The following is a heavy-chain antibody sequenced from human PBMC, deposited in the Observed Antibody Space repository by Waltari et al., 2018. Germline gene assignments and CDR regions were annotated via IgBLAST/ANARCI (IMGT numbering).Heavy chain of an antibody. Sequence: QVQLVQSGAELKTPGASVTLSCKASGCTVFAYPIHCGRQAPGQRLEWMGWITGNDNTKYSQRFQGRVTITRDRSASTTYMDLSTLRSEDTAVYYCASGRERSYGSANYYQLDYWGQGTLVTVSS. V-gene: IGHV1-3*01. CDR2: ITGNDNT. CDR1: GCTVFAYP. J-gene: IGHJ4*02. D-gene: IGHD3-10*01. CDR3: ASGRERSYGSANYYQLDY.